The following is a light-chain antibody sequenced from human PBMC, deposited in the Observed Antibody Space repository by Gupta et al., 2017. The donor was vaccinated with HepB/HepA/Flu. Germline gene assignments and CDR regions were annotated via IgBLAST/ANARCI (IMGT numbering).Light chain of an antibody. J-gene: IGKJ1*01. Sequence: EIVMTQPPATLSVSPGDRATLSCRASQSVGTNLAWYQQRPGQAPRLLIYRATARATGVPARFSGSGSGTEFTLSISSLQSDDIAVYYCQQYDNWPPWTFGQGTKVEIK. CDR1: QSVGTN. CDR2: RAT. CDR3: QQYDNWPPWT. V-gene: IGKV3-15*01.